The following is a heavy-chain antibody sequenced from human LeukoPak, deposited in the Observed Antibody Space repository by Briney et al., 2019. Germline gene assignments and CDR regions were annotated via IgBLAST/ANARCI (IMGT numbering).Heavy chain of an antibody. D-gene: IGHD2-2*02. V-gene: IGHV4-39*01. CDR3: ARHWSRVIPPNYYYYYGMDV. Sequence: PSETLSLTCTVSGGSISSSSYYWGWIRQPPGKGLEWIGSIYYSGSTYYNPSLKSRVTISVDTSKNQFSLKLSSVTAADTAVYYCARHWSRVIPPNYYYYYGMDVWGQGTTVTVSS. CDR2: IYYSGST. CDR1: GGSISSSSYY. J-gene: IGHJ6*02.